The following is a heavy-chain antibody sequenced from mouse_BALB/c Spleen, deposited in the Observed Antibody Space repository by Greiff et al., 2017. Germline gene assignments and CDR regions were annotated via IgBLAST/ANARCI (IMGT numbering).Heavy chain of an antibody. CDR1: GFSLTSYG. Sequence: QVQLQQSGPGLVAPSQSLSITCTVSGFSLTSYGVHWVRQPPGKGLEWLGVIWAGGSTNYNSALMSRLSISKDNSKSQVFLKMNSLQTDDTAMYYCAREGLRAWFAYWGQGTLVTVSA. CDR3: AREGLRAWFAY. V-gene: IGHV2-9*02. CDR2: IWAGGST. J-gene: IGHJ3*01. D-gene: IGHD2-4*01.